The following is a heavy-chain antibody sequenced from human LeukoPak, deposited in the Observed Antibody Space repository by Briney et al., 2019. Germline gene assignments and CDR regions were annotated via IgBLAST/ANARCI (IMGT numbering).Heavy chain of an antibody. D-gene: IGHD2-2*01. CDR1: GFAFSSYE. J-gene: IGHJ5*02. V-gene: IGHV3-48*03. CDR2: ISSSGSTI. CDR3: ARGQVVPAARWFDP. Sequence: GGSLRLSCAASGFAFSSYEMNWVRQAPGTGLERVSYISSSGSTIYYADSVKGRFTISRDNAKNSLYLQMNSLRAEDTAVYYCARGQVVPAARWFDPCGQGTLVTVSS.